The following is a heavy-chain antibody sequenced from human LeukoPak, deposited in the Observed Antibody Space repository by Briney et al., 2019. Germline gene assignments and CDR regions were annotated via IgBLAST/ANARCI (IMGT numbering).Heavy chain of an antibody. CDR1: GYTFTGYF. V-gene: IGHV1-2*02. J-gene: IGHJ4*02. Sequence: EASVKVSCKASGYTFTGYFMHWVRQAPGQGLEWMGWINPNSGGTNYAQKFQGRVTMTTDTSISTAYMEVSRLGSDDTAMYYCAASRSSSYCDYWGQGTLVTVSS. CDR2: INPNSGGT. D-gene: IGHD1-26*01. CDR3: AASRSSSYCDY.